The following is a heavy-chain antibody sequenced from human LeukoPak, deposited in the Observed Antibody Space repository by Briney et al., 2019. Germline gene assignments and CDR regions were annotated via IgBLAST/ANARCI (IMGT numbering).Heavy chain of an antibody. CDR2: MNPNSGNT. CDR1: GYTFTSYY. D-gene: IGHD2-2*01. J-gene: IGHJ6*02. CDR3: ARWGYCSSTSCLFPYYYYYYGMDV. Sequence: ASVKVSCKASGYTFTSYYMHWVRQAPGQGLEWMGWMNPNSGNTGYAQKFQGRVTMTRNTSISTAYMELSSLRSEDTAVYYCARWGYCSSTSCLFPYYYYYYGMDVWGQGTTVTVSS. V-gene: IGHV1-8*02.